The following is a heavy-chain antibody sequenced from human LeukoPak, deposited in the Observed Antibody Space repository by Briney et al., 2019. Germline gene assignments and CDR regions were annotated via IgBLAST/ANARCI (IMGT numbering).Heavy chain of an antibody. CDR2: IIPIFGTA. J-gene: IGHJ4*02. V-gene: IGHV1-69*05. Sequence: SVKVSCKASGGTFSSYAISWVRQAPGQGLEWMGGIIPIFGTANYAQKLQGRVTMTTDTSTSTAYMELRSLRSDDTAVYYCARDHMGDDSGYKRDWGQGTLVTVSS. CDR3: ARDHMGDDSGYKRD. D-gene: IGHD5-12*01. CDR1: GGTFSSYA.